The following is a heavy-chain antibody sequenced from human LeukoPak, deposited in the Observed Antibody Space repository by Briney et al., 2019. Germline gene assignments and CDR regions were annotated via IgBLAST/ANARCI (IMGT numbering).Heavy chain of an antibody. CDR2: MNPNSGGT. J-gene: IGHJ5*02. V-gene: IGHV1-2*02. CDR3: ARDKLGLGELSLYDQ. Sequence: ASVKVSCRASGYTLTGYYMHWVRQAPGQGLEWMGWMNPNSGGTKYAQKFQGRVTMTRDTSISTAYMELSRLRSDDTAMYYCARDKLGLGELSLYDQWGQGTLVTVFS. CDR1: GYTLTGYY. D-gene: IGHD3-16*02.